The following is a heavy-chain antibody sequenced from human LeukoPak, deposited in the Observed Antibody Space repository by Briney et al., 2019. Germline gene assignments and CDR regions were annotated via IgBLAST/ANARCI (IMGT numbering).Heavy chain of an antibody. CDR2: INHSGST. D-gene: IGHD6-6*01. V-gene: IGHV4-34*01. CDR1: GGSFSGYY. CDR3: ARGRYSSSSHDY. J-gene: IGHJ4*02. Sequence: SETLSLTCAVYGGSFSGYYWSWIRQPPGKGLEWIGEINHSGSTNYNPSLKSRVTISVDTSKNQFSLKPSSVTAADTAVYYCARGRYSSSSHDYWGQGTLVTVSS.